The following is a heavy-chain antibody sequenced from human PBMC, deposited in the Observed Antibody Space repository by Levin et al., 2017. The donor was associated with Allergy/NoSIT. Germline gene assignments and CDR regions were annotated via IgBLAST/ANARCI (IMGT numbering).Heavy chain of an antibody. J-gene: IGHJ4*02. D-gene: IGHD3-22*01. Sequence: ESLKISCAVSGASVSSSAYYWAWIRQPPGERLEWVGSVSHLGRTYYNPSLKSRGTISVDASQNQVSLSLTSVTAADTAVYYCARLDYYDRREFDFWGQGTLVTVSS. CDR2: VSHLGRT. V-gene: IGHV4-39*01. CDR3: ARLDYYDRREFDF. CDR1: GASVSSSAYY.